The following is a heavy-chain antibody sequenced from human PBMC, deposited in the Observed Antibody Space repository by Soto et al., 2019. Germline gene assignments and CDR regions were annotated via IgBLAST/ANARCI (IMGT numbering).Heavy chain of an antibody. CDR2: IYYSGST. D-gene: IGHD1-7*01. V-gene: IGHV4-39*07. Sequence: PSETLSLTCTVSGGSISSSSYYWGWIRQPPGKGLEWIGSIYYSGSTNYNPSLKSRVTISVDTSKNQFSLKLSSVTAADTAVYYCARVGWNYSWQSYKYYMDVWGKGTTVTVSS. CDR1: GGSISSSSYY. CDR3: ARVGWNYSWQSYKYYMDV. J-gene: IGHJ6*03.